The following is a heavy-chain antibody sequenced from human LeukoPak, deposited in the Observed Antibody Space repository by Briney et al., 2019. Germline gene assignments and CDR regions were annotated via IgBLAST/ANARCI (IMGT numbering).Heavy chain of an antibody. V-gene: IGHV1-8*01. CDR1: GGTFTSYD. D-gene: IGHD5-18*01. CDR2: MNPNSGNT. J-gene: IGHJ4*02. Sequence: ASVKVSCKASGGTFTSYDINWVRQATGQGLGWMGWMNPNSGNTGYAQKFQGRVTMTRNTSISTAYMELSSLRSEDTAVYYCARGLARTSMVTRGGVRFDYWGQGTLVTVSS. CDR3: ARGLARTSMVTRGGVRFDY.